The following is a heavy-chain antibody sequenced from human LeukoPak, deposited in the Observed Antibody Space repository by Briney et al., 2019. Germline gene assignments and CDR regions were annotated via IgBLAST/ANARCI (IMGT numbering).Heavy chain of an antibody. V-gene: IGHV5-51*01. D-gene: IGHD6-13*01. CDR1: ECRFSSYW. Sequence: RGESLKISCKGSECRFSSYWIGWVRQMPGKGLEWMGIIWPGDSNTRYSPSFQGQVTISADKSVSTAYLQWSSLKASDTAMYYCARRPAASSSWDSWGQGTLVTVSS. CDR3: ARRPAASSSWDS. CDR2: IWPGDSNT. J-gene: IGHJ4*02.